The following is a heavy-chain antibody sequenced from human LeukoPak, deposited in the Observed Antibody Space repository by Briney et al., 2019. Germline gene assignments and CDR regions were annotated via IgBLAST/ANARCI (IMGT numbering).Heavy chain of an antibody. J-gene: IGHJ4*02. CDR1: GFTFSDYF. V-gene: IGHV3-11*05. D-gene: IGHD4-17*01. CDR3: AKDGDQVTVTKFDY. Sequence: GGSLRLSCAASGFTFSDYFMSWIRQAPGKGLEYISYISSDSTYTNYADSVKGRFTISRDNSKNTLYLEMNSLRAEDTAVYYCAKDGDQVTVTKFDYWGQGTLVTVSS. CDR2: ISSDSTYT.